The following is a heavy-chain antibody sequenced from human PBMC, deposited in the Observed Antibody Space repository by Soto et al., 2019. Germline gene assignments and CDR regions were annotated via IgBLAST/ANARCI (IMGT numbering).Heavy chain of an antibody. V-gene: IGHV3-73*01. D-gene: IGHD6-19*01. CDR2: IRSKANSYAT. J-gene: IGHJ4*02. CDR3: TRQVVAGTFIEDY. CDR1: GFTFSGSA. Sequence: PGGSLRLSCAASGFTFSGSAMHWVRQASGKGLEWVGRIRSKANSYATAYAASVKGRFTISRDDSKNTAYLQMNSLKTEDTAVYYCTRQVVAGTFIEDYWGQGTLVTVSS.